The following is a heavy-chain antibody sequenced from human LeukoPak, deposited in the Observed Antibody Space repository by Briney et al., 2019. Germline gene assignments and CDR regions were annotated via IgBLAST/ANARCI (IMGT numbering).Heavy chain of an antibody. Sequence: SETLSLTCTVSGGSISGGGYYWSWIRQHPGKGLEWIGCIYYSGTTYYHPSLTSRVAIPVDTSKNQFSLKLSSVTAADTAVYYCARSGTVTTWNYWGQGTLVTVSS. CDR1: GGSISGGGYY. CDR3: ARSGTVTTWNY. D-gene: IGHD4-17*01. J-gene: IGHJ4*02. CDR2: IYYSGTT. V-gene: IGHV4-31*03.